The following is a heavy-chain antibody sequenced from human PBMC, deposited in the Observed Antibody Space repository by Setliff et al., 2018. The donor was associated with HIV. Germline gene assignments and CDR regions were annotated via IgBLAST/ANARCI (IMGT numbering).Heavy chain of an antibody. Sequence: SETLSLTCTVSDSAMDSYYWSWVRQSPGRGLEYIGYIYWTGKTDYNPPLKSRVTISLDTSGNPFSLKLNSVTGADTAVYYCAKISPRGYSDITTGRLTDPFDVWGPGTMVTVSS. V-gene: IGHV4-59*12. CDR3: AKISPRGYSDITTGRLTDPFDV. CDR2: IYWTGKT. D-gene: IGHD3-9*01. CDR1: DSAMDSYY. J-gene: IGHJ3*01.